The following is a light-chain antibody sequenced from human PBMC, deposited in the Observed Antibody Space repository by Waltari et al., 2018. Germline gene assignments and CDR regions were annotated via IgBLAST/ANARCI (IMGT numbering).Light chain of an antibody. CDR2: SAS. Sequence: EIVMTQSPATLSVSLGERATLSCRASQSVGSNYLAWYQQTPGQAPRLLISSASTRATGVPAMFSGSGSGTEFTLIISSLQSEDFAIYYCQQYNNWPWTFGQGTKVEI. CDR1: QSVGSN. V-gene: IGKV3-15*01. J-gene: IGKJ1*01. CDR3: QQYNNWPWT.